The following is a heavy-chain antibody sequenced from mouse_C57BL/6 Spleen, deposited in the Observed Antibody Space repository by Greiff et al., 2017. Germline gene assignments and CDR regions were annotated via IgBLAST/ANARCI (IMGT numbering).Heavy chain of an antibody. D-gene: IGHD2-4*01. V-gene: IGHV1-50*01. Sequence: VQLQQPGAELVKPGASVKLSCKASGYTFTSYWMQWVKQRPGQGLEWIGEIDPSDSYTNYNQKFKGKATLTVDTSSSTAYMQLSSRTSEDSAVYYCARGGYDYDRAMDYWGQGTSVTVSS. J-gene: IGHJ4*01. CDR3: ARGGYDYDRAMDY. CDR1: GYTFTSYW. CDR2: IDPSDSYT.